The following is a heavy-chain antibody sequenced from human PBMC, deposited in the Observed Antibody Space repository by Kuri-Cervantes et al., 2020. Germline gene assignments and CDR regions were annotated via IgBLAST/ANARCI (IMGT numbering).Heavy chain of an antibody. Sequence: GGSLRLSCAASGFTFSSYSMNWVRQAPGKGLEWVSSISSSSSYIYYADSVKGRFTISRDNAKSSLYLQMNSLRAEDTAVYYCARELVGATDYWGQGTLVTVSS. D-gene: IGHD1-26*01. CDR2: ISSSSSYI. J-gene: IGHJ4*02. V-gene: IGHV3-21*03. CDR1: GFTFSSYS. CDR3: ARELVGATDY.